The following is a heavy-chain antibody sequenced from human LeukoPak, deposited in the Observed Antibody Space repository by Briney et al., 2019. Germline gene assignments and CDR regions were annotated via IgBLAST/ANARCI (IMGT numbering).Heavy chain of an antibody. D-gene: IGHD1-26*01. V-gene: IGHV1-18*01. CDR2: ISAYNGKT. CDR1: GYTFTSYG. CDR3: VRDAWIVGARDY. Sequence: ASVKVSCKASGYTFTSYGISWVRQAPGQGLEWMGWISAYNGKTNYAQKLQGRVTITTDTSTSTPYMELRSLRSDDTAVYYRVRDAWIVGARDYWGQGTLVTVSS. J-gene: IGHJ4*02.